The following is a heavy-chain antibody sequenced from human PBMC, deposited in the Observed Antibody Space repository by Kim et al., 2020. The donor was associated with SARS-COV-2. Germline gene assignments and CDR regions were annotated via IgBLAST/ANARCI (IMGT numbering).Heavy chain of an antibody. CDR2: TYYRSKWYN. CDR3: ARVNIDSSSWYIGYYGMDV. CDR1: GDSVSSNSAA. J-gene: IGHJ6*02. Sequence: SQTLSLTCAISGDSVSSNSAAWNWIRQSPSRGLEWLGRTYYRSKWYNDYAVSVKSRITINPDTSKNQFSLQLNSVTPEDTAVYYCARVNIDSSSWYIGYYGMDVWGQGTTVTVSS. D-gene: IGHD6-13*01. V-gene: IGHV6-1*01.